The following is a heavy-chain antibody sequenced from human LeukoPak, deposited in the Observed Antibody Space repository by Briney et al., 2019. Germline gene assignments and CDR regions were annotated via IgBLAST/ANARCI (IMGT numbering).Heavy chain of an antibody. D-gene: IGHD3-22*01. J-gene: IGHJ2*01. CDR2: VYSGGAT. CDR1: GFTVSSNY. V-gene: IGHV3-53*01. Sequence: GGSLRLSCAASGFTVSSNYMNWVRQAPGKGLEWVSVVYSGGATYYADAVKGRFTISRDDSKNTLYLQMNSLRAEDTAVYYCARDKVYYYDSSGYPYYWYFDLWGRGTLVTVSS. CDR3: ARDKVYYYDSSGYPYYWYFDL.